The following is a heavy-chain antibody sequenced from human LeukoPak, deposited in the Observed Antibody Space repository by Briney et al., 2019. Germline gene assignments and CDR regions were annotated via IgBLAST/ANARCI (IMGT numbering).Heavy chain of an antibody. J-gene: IGHJ4*02. CDR1: DGSFSGFY. D-gene: IGHD2-2*01. Sequence: SETLSLTCSVSDGSFSGFYCSWIRQVPGKGLEWLGEIHHSGITNYNPSLRRRLTLSEDTPNTQFSLKLTSVTAADTALYFCARCHSTSGFDIWGRGTQVTVSS. CDR3: ARCHSTSGFDI. V-gene: IGHV4-34*10. CDR2: IHHSGIT.